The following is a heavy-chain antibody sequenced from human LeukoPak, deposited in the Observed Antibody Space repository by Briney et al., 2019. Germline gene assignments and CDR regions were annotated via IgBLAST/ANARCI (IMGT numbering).Heavy chain of an antibody. D-gene: IGHD2-8*02. CDR2: IFPSCGEI. V-gene: IGHV3-23*01. CDR3: ATYRQVLLPFES. J-gene: IGHJ4*02. CDR1: GFTFSTFA. Sequence: PGGSLRLSCAASGFTFSTFAMIWVRQPPGKGLEWVSSIFPSCGEIHYADSVRGRFTISRDNSKSTLSLQMNILRAEDTAIYYCATYRQVLLPFESWGQGTLVTVSS.